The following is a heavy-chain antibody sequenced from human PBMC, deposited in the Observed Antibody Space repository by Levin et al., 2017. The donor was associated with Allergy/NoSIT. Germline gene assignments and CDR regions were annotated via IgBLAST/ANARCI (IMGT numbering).Heavy chain of an antibody. D-gene: IGHD4-23*01. CDR3: AKDREDYGGHSPPYFDY. J-gene: IGHJ4*02. CDR1: GFTFSNYG. CDR2: ISYDGSDK. V-gene: IGHV3-30*18. Sequence: GGSLRLSCAASGFTFSNYGMHWVRQAPGEGLEWVAVISYDGSDKYYADSVKGRFTISRDNSKNTLYLQMNSLRTEDTAVYYCAKDREDYGGHSPPYFDYWGQGTLVTVSS.